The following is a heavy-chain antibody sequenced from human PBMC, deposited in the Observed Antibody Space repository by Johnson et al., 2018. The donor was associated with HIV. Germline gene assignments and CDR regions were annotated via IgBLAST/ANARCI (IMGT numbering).Heavy chain of an antibody. Sequence: VQLVESGGGVVRPGGSLRLSCAASGFTFDEYGMSWVRQAPGKGLEWVSGINWNGGSTGYADSVKGRFTISRNNAKNSLYLQMNSLRADDTAFYYCARDFVAFGECTAFDIWGQGTMVTVSS. CDR2: INWNGGST. J-gene: IGHJ3*02. CDR3: ARDFVAFGECTAFDI. V-gene: IGHV3-20*04. CDR1: GFTFDEYG. D-gene: IGHD3-10*01.